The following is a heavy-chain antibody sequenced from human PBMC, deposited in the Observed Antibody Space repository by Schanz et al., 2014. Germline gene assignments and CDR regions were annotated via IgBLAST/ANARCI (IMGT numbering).Heavy chain of an antibody. D-gene: IGHD3-10*01. CDR1: RFTVTNAW. Sequence: EAHLVESGGGLVKPGGSLTLSCAASRFTVTNAWMNWVRQAPGKGLQWVARIKGKTDGGTADYAAPMKGRFTISRDDSKNTLFLQMNSLETEDTAVYYCAKGRFGELSAFDIWGQGTMVTVSS. V-gene: IGHV3-15*01. CDR3: AKGRFGELSAFDI. CDR2: IKGKTDGGTA. J-gene: IGHJ3*02.